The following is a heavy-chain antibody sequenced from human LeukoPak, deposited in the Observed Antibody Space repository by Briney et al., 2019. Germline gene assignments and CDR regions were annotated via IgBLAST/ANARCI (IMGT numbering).Heavy chain of an antibody. V-gene: IGHV3-30*04. J-gene: IGHJ6*02. CDR3: AREGYYDSSKRYYGMDV. CDR2: ISYDGSNK. CDR1: GFTFSSYA. Sequence: PGRSLRLSCAASGFTFSSYAMHWVRQAPGKGLEWVAVISYDGSNKYYAGSVKGRFTISRDNSKNTLYLQICSLKAEDTAVYYCAREGYYDSSKRYYGMDVWGQGTTVTVSS. D-gene: IGHD3-22*01.